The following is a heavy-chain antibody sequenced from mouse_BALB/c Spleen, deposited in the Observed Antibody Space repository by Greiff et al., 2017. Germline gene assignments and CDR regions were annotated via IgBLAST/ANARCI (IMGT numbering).Heavy chain of an antibody. CDR3: ARSSYSYWYFDV. CDR2: ISYSGST. D-gene: IGHD1-1*01. V-gene: IGHV3-8*02. J-gene: IGHJ1*01. Sequence: EVKPMESGPSLVKPSQTLSLTCSVTGDSITSGYWNWIRKFPGNKLEYMGYISYSGSTYYNPSLKSRISITRDTSKNQYYLQLNSVTTEDTATYYCARSSYSYWYFDVWGAGTTVTVSS. CDR1: GDSITSGY.